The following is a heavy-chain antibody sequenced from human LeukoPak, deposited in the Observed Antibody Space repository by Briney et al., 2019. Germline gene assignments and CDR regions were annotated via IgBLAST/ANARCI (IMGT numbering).Heavy chain of an antibody. CDR3: ARGSSAWSPRGFDY. CDR1: GYTFTSYY. CDR2: INPSGDGT. V-gene: IGHV1-46*01. Sequence: ASVKVSCKASGYTFTSYYIHWVRQAPGQGLEWMAIINPSGDGTSYAQKFQGRVTMTRDTSTNTVYLQLTSLRSEDTAVYYCARGSSAWSPRGFDYWGQGTLVTVSS. J-gene: IGHJ4*02. D-gene: IGHD6-19*01.